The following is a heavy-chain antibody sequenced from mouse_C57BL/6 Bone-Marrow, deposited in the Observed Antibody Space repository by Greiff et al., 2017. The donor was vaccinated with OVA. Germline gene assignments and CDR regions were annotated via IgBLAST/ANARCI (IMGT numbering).Heavy chain of an antibody. D-gene: IGHD2-4*01. V-gene: IGHV1-81*01. Sequence: VKLVESGAELARPGASVKLSCKASGYTFTSYGISWVKQRTGQGLEWIGEIYPRSGNTYYNEKFKGKATLTADKSSSTAYMELRSLTSEDSAVYFCARRDYDRGYYFDYWGKGTTLTVSS. CDR1: GYTFTSYG. CDR2: IYPRSGNT. J-gene: IGHJ2*01. CDR3: ARRDYDRGYYFDY.